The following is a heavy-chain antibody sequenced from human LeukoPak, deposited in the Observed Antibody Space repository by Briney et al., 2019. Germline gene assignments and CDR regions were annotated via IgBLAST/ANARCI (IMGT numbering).Heavy chain of an antibody. V-gene: IGHV1-18*01. Sequence: ASVKVSCQASGYTFTSYGISWVRQAPGQGLEWMGWISAYNGNTNYAQKLQGRVTMTTDTSTRTAYMELRSLRSDDTAVYDWARDRVRYCSSNSCYLLGSEYYYYYMDVWGKGTTVTVSS. CDR1: GYTFTSYG. CDR3: ARDRVRYCSSNSCYLLGSEYYYYYMDV. J-gene: IGHJ6*03. D-gene: IGHD2-2*01. CDR2: ISAYNGNT.